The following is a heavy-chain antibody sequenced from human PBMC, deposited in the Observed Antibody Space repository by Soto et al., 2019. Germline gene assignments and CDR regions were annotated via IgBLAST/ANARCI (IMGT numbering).Heavy chain of an antibody. CDR3: ARFLGYCSGGSCYSGPLQYYGMDV. Sequence: PGGSLRLSCAASGFTFSNAWMSWVRQAPGKGLEWVSSISSSSSYIYYADSVKGRFTISRDNAKNSLYLQMNSLRAEDTAVYYCARFLGYCSGGSCYSGPLQYYGMDVWGQGTTVTVSS. V-gene: IGHV3-21*01. J-gene: IGHJ6*02. CDR2: ISSSSSYI. D-gene: IGHD2-15*01. CDR1: GFTFSNAW.